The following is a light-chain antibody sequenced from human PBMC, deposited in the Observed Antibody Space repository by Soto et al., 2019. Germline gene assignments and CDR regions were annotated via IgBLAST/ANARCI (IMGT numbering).Light chain of an antibody. Sequence: IKMIQTPPTRPAYVGGRATITCRASQSIRYWLAWFQQKPGKAPRLLIYEASRLESGVPSRISGSGSGTEFALTMACREPGDFAVYYCQQRSKWPRTFGQGTKVDNK. CDR3: QQRSKWPRT. CDR1: QSIRYW. V-gene: IGKV1-5*03. CDR2: EAS. J-gene: IGKJ1*01.